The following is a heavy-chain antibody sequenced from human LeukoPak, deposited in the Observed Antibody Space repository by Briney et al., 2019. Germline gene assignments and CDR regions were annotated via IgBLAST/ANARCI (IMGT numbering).Heavy chain of an antibody. D-gene: IGHD1-7*01. CDR2: IYYSGST. CDR1: AGSMSGYY. J-gene: IGHJ3*02. CDR3: ARTSLSAFDI. Sequence: SENLSLTCAVTAGSMSGYYRSWIRQPPWKGLEWIGYIYYSGSTYYNPSLKSRVTISVDTSKNQFSLKLSSVTAADTAVYYCARTSLSAFDIWGQGTMVTVSS. V-gene: IGHV4-59*06.